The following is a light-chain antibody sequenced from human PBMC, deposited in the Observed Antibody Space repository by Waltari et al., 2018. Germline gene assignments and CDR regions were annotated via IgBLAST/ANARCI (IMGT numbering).Light chain of an antibody. CDR2: SVS. CDR1: QSVSSGY. V-gene: IGKV3-20*01. Sequence: DIVLTQSPGTLSLSPGERASLSCRASQSVSSGYLAWYQQKAGQAPRLLIYSVSSRATGIPDRFSGSGSGTDFTLSISRLEPDDFAVYYCLQYNNWPYTFGQGTRLEIK. J-gene: IGKJ2*01. CDR3: LQYNNWPYT.